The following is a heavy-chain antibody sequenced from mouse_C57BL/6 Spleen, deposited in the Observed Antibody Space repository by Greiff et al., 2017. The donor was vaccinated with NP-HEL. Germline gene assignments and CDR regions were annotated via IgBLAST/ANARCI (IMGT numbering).Heavy chain of an antibody. CDR3: ARGGSSLYYFDD. CDR1: GYTFTSYW. D-gene: IGHD1-1*01. CDR2: IHPNSGST. J-gene: IGHJ2*01. Sequence: VQLQQPGAELVKPGASVKLSCKASGYTFTSYWMHWVKQRPGQGLEWIGMIHPNSGSTNYNEKFKSKATLTVDKSSSTAYMQRSSLTSEDSAVYYCARGGSSLYYFDDWGQGTTLTVSS. V-gene: IGHV1-64*01.